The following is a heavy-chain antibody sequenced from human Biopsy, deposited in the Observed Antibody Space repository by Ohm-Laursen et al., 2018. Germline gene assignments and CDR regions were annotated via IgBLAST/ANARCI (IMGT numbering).Heavy chain of an antibody. J-gene: IGHJ4*02. CDR3: AADINVWNVNY. CDR2: FAPENGRI. Sequence: ASVTVSCKVSGSSLTELSMHWVRQAPGQGLEWMGGFAPENGRIVYSQKFQGRVTMTEDTSTSTAYMEVWRLRSDDTAVYYCAADINVWNVNYWGQGTQVIVSS. D-gene: IGHD1-1*01. V-gene: IGHV1-24*01. CDR1: GSSLTELS.